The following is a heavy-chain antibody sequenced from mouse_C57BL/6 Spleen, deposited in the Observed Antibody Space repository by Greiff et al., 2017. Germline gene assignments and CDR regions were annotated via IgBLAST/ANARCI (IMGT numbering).Heavy chain of an antibody. Sequence: EVMLVESGGGLVKPGGSLKLSCAASGFTFSSYAMSWVRQTPEKRLEWVATISDGGSYTYYPDNVKGRFTISRDNAKNNLYLQMSHLKSEDTAMYYCARGLPYDFDYWGKGTTLTVSS. V-gene: IGHV5-4*03. J-gene: IGHJ2*01. CDR3: ARGLPYDFDY. CDR1: GFTFSSYA. D-gene: IGHD2-2*01. CDR2: ISDGGSYT.